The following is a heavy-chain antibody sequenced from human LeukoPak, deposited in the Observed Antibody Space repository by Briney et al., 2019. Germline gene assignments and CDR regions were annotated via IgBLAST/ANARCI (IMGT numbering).Heavy chain of an antibody. J-gene: IGHJ4*02. V-gene: IGHV3-43*02. CDR1: GFTFDDYA. Sequence: PGGSLRLSCAASGFTFDDYAMHWVRQAPGKGLEWVSLISGDGGSTYYADSVKGRFTTSRDNSKNSLYLQMNSLRTEDTALYYCAKTAGVTTRYYFDNWGQGTLVTVSS. CDR3: AKTAGVTTRYYFDN. CDR2: ISGDGGST. D-gene: IGHD4-17*01.